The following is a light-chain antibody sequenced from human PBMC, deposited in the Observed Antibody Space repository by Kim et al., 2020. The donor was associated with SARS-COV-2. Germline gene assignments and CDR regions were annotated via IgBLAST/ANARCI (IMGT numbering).Light chain of an antibody. CDR3: QSYVRSPSAYV. CDR1: SSNIGAGYD. Sequence: QSVLTQPPSVSGAPGQRITISCTGSSSNIGAGYDVHWYQQLPGTAPKLLIYGNSNRPSGVPDRFSGSKSGTSASLAITGLQAEDEADYSCQSYVRSPSAYVFGIGTKVT. CDR2: GNS. V-gene: IGLV1-40*01. J-gene: IGLJ1*01.